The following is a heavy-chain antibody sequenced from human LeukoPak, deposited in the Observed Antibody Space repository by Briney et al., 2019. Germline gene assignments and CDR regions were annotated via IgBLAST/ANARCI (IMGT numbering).Heavy chain of an antibody. D-gene: IGHD6-6*01. CDR1: GFTVSSNY. CDR2: IYSGGST. CDR3: ATPRGSSSRAFDI. Sequence: GGSLRLSCAASGFTVSSNYMSWVRQAPGKGLEWVSVIYSGGSTYYADSVKGRFTISRDNSKNTLYLQMNSLRAEDTAVYYCATPRGSSSRAFDIWGQGTMVTVSS. V-gene: IGHV3-53*01. J-gene: IGHJ3*02.